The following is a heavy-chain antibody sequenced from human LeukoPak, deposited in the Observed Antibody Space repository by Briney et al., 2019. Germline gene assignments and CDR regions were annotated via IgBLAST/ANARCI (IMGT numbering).Heavy chain of an antibody. J-gene: IGHJ4*02. D-gene: IGHD3-22*01. CDR1: GGSFSGYY. V-gene: IGHV4-34*01. CDR2: INHSGST. CDR3: ARGYVRSGYTY. Sequence: SETLSLTCAVYGGSFSGYYWSWLRQPPGKGLEWIGEINHSGSTNYNPSLKSRVTISVDTSKNQFSLKLSSVTAADTAVYYCARGYVRSGYTYWGQGTLVTVSS.